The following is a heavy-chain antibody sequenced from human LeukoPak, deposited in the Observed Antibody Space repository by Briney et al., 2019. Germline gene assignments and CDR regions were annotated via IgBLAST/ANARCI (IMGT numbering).Heavy chain of an antibody. CDR2: INPSGYT. Sequence: ASVKVSCKASGHTFSSNYIHWVRQAPGQGLEWMGIINPSGYTTYAQKFQGRVTMTRDTSTSTVYMELSSLRSEDTAVYYYARDAMSSVTTSPYYFDYWGQGTLVTVSS. J-gene: IGHJ4*02. CDR1: GHTFSSNY. V-gene: IGHV1-46*01. CDR3: ARDAMSSVTTSPYYFDY. D-gene: IGHD4-17*01.